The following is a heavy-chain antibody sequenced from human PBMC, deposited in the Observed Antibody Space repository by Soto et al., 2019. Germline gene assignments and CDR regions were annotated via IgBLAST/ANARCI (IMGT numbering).Heavy chain of an antibody. D-gene: IGHD5-18*01. V-gene: IGHV1-2*02. CDR3: ARDSNGYPHGYYYYYGMDV. CDR1: GYTFTGYY. CDR2: INPNSGGT. Sequence: ASVKVSCKASGYTFTGYYMHWVRQAPGQGLEWMGWINPNSGGTNYAQKFQGRVTMTGDTSISTAYMELSRLRSDDTAVYYCARDSNGYPHGYYYYYGMDVWGQGTTVTVSS. J-gene: IGHJ6*02.